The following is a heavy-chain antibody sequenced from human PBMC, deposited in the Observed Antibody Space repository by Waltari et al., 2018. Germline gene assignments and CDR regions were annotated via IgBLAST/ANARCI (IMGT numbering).Heavy chain of an antibody. Sequence: EVQLVESGGGLVQPGGSLRLSCAASGFTFSSYAMSWVSQAPGKGLEWVSVISGSGGRTYYADSVKGRFTISRDNSKNTLYLQMNTLRAEDTAVYYCAKGYNYDGDYGRGFDPWGQGTLVTVSS. D-gene: IGHD4-17*01. CDR1: GFTFSSYA. CDR3: AKGYNYDGDYGRGFDP. V-gene: IGHV3-23*04. CDR2: ISGSGGRT. J-gene: IGHJ5*02.